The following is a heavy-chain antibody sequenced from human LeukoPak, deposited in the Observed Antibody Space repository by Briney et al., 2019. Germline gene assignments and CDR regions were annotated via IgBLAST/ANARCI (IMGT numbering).Heavy chain of an antibody. D-gene: IGHD3-9*01. CDR3: AKEGFLTGYPNTGVAFDI. CDR2: ISGSGGST. J-gene: IGHJ3*02. CDR1: GFTFSSYA. Sequence: GGSLRLSCAASGFTFSSYAMSWVRQAPGKGLEWVSAISGSGGSTYYADSVKGRFTIPRDNSKNTLYLQMNSLRAEDTAVYYCAKEGFLTGYPNTGVAFDIWGQGTMVTVSS. V-gene: IGHV3-23*01.